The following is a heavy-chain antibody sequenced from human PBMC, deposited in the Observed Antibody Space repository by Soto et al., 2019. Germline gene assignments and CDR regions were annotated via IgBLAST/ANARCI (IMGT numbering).Heavy chain of an antibody. Sequence: EVQLVESGGGLVQPGGSLRLSCAASGFTFSSNWMHWVRQVPGKGLVWVSRIYSDGSGASYADSVKGRFTISRDNAKNTLYLQMNSLRVEDKAIYYCARDIGYSCYSWGQGTLVTVSS. D-gene: IGHD2-15*01. V-gene: IGHV3-74*01. CDR2: IYSDGSGA. CDR3: ARDIGYSCYS. J-gene: IGHJ4*02. CDR1: GFTFSSNW.